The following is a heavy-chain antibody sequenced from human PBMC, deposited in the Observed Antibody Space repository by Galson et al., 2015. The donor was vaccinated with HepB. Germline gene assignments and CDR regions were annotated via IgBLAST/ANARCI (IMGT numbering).Heavy chain of an antibody. Sequence: SLRLSCAASGFTFSSYGMSWVRQAPGQGLEWVSAISGSGGSTYYADSVKGRFTISRDNSKSTLYLQMNSLRAEDTAVYYCAKAGVAGASSYYMDVWGKGTTVTVSS. CDR1: GFTFSSYG. J-gene: IGHJ6*03. CDR3: AKAGVAGASSYYMDV. CDR2: ISGSGGST. D-gene: IGHD2-15*01. V-gene: IGHV3-23*01.